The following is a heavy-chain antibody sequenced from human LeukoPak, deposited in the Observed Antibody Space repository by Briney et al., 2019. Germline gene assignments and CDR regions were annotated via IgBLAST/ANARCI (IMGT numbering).Heavy chain of an antibody. J-gene: IGHJ4*02. CDR1: GFTFDDYA. CDR3: AKDLTHEGSYYFDY. D-gene: IGHD3-10*01. Sequence: GRSLRLSCAASGFTFDDYAMHWVRQAPGKGLEWVSGISWNSGSIGYADSVKGRFTISRDNAKNSLYLQMNSLRAEDTALYYCAKDLTHEGSYYFDYWGQGTLVTVSS. V-gene: IGHV3-9*01. CDR2: ISWNSGSI.